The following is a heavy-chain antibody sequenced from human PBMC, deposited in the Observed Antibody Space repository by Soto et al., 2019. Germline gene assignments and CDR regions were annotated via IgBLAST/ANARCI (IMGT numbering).Heavy chain of an antibody. CDR1: GYTLTELS. CDR3: ATRDPGSYSHNWFDP. V-gene: IGHV1-24*01. J-gene: IGHJ5*02. D-gene: IGHD1-26*01. Sequence: ASVKVSCKVSGYTLTELSMHWVRQAPGKGLEWMGGFDPEDGETIYAQKFQGRVTMTEDTSTDTAYMELSSLRSEDTAVYCCATRDPGSYSHNWFDPWGQGTLVTVSS. CDR2: FDPEDGET.